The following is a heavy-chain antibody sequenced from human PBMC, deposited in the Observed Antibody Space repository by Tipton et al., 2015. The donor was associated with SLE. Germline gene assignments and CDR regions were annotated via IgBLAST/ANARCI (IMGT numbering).Heavy chain of an antibody. D-gene: IGHD6-13*01. Sequence: TLSLTCTVSGGSISSGGYYWSWIRQHPGKGLEWIGRIYTSGSTNYNPSLKSRVTISVDTSKNQFSLRLSSVTAADTAVYYCARDYSPEAYFDYWGQGTLVTVCS. J-gene: IGHJ4*02. CDR3: ARDYSPEAYFDY. CDR1: GGSISSGGYY. V-gene: IGHV4-61*02. CDR2: IYTSGST.